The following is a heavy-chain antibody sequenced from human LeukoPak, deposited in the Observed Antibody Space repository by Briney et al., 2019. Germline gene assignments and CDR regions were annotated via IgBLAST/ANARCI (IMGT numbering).Heavy chain of an antibody. D-gene: IGHD6-6*01. CDR2: INPSGGST. CDR3: ARGWVEAGYSSSSAPFDY. CDR1: GYTFTSYY. J-gene: IGHJ4*02. V-gene: IGHV1-46*01. Sequence: ASVKVSCKASGYTFTSYYMHWVRQAPGQGLEWMGIINPSGGSTSYAQKFQGRVTMTRDMSTSTVYMELSSLRSEDTAVYYCARGWVEAGYSSSSAPFDYWGQGTLVTVSS.